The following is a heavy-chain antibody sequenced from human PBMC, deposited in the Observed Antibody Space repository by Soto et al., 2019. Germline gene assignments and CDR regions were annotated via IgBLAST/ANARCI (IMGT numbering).Heavy chain of an antibody. J-gene: IGHJ4*02. CDR1: GFTFSSYA. V-gene: IGHV3-23*01. Sequence: EVQLLDSGGGLVQPGGSLRLSCAASGFTFSSYAMSWVRQAPGKGLEWVSSIGGGGGSTYYADSVEGRFTISRDNSKNTVYLQMNSLRAEDTAVYYCAQDSPPIIVVVPTAISYWGQGTLVTVSS. CDR3: AQDSPPIIVVVPTAISY. CDR2: IGGGGGST. D-gene: IGHD2-2*02.